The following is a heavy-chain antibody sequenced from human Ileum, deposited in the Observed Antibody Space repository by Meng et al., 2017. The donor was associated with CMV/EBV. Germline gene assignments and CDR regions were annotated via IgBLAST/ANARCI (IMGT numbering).Heavy chain of an antibody. V-gene: IGHV3-74*01. Sequence: GESGGGVVQPGASLRLSCEASGFTFSNYWMHWVRQAPGQGLLWVSRINSDANTIDYADSVKGRFTISRDNAKNTLYLQMNSLRAEDTAVYYCARAGSYRHDYWGQGTLVTVSS. CDR1: GFTFSNYW. CDR3: ARAGSYRHDY. J-gene: IGHJ4*02. CDR2: INSDANTI. D-gene: IGHD1-26*01.